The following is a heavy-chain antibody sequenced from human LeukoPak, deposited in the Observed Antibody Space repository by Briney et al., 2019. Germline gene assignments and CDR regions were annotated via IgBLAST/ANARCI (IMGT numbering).Heavy chain of an antibody. V-gene: IGHV3-30*18. D-gene: IGHD6-19*01. Sequence: GRSLRLSCAASGFTFSSYGMHWVRQAPGKGLEWVAVISYDGSNKYYADSVKGRFTISRDNSKNTLYLQMNSLRAEDTAVYYCAKELTKGGWYGDAFDIWGQGTMVTVSS. CDR2: ISYDGSNK. J-gene: IGHJ3*02. CDR1: GFTFSSYG. CDR3: AKELTKGGWYGDAFDI.